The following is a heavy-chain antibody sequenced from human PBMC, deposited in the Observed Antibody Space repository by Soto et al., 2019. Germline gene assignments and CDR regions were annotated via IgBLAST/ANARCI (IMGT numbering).Heavy chain of an antibody. V-gene: IGHV4-4*02. CDR2: VHHSGTT. D-gene: IGHD3-16*02. J-gene: IGHJ4*02. CDR1: GGSVHTDYW. Sequence: QVQLQASGPGLVKPSGTLSLTCAVSGGSVHTDYWWIWVRQPPGKGLEGIGEVHHSGTTNYIQSPTSRLTMSVDMSGNHVSLELTSVAASDTAVYYCARGVSYRWVYWGQGTLVTVSS. CDR3: ARGVSYRWVY.